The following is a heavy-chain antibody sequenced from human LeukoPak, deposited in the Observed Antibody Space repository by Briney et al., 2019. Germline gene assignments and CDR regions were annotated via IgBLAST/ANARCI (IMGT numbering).Heavy chain of an antibody. CDR2: INSDGSST. V-gene: IGHV3-74*01. CDR1: GFTFSSYW. D-gene: IGHD3-3*01. CDR3: ASLVNYDIDY. Sequence: WGSLRLSCAAPGFTFSSYWMHWVRQAPGKGLVWVSRINSDGSSTSYADSVKGRFTISRDNAKNTLYLQMNSLRAEDTAVYYCASLVNYDIDYWGQGTLVTVSS. J-gene: IGHJ4*02.